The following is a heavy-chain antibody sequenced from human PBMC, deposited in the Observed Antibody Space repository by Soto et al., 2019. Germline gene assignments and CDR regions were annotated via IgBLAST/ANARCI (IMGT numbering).Heavy chain of an antibody. Sequence: EVQLVESGGGLVKTGGSLRLSCAASGFTFSSYSMNWVRQAPGKGLEWVSSISSSSSYIYYADSVKGRFTISRDNAKNSLYLQMNSLRAEDTAVYYCARAPVVAGFDYWGQGTLVTVSS. CDR2: ISSSSSYI. D-gene: IGHD2-15*01. V-gene: IGHV3-21*01. CDR3: ARAPVVAGFDY. J-gene: IGHJ4*02. CDR1: GFTFSSYS.